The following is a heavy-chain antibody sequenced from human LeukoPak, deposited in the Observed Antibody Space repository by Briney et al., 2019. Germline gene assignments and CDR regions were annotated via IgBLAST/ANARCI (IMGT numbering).Heavy chain of an antibody. CDR3: ATSTNPNWNARHYYYYYYMDV. CDR1: GFSFTNCW. J-gene: IGHJ6*03. D-gene: IGHD1-20*01. CDR2: IYPGDSDT. Sequence: GESLKISCKGSGFSFTNCWIAWVRQMPGKGLEWMGIIYPGDSDTRYSPSFQGQVTISADKSISTAYLQWSSLKASDTAMYYCATSTNPNWNARHYYYYYYMDVWGKGTTVTVSS. V-gene: IGHV5-51*01.